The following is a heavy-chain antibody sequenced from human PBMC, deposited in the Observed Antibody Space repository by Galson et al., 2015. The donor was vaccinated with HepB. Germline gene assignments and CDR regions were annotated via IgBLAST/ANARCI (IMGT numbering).Heavy chain of an antibody. CDR3: ASWWHGSGSYYNVGKDY. D-gene: IGHD3-10*01. CDR2: ISAYDSST. J-gene: IGHJ4*02. Sequence: SVKVSCKASGYTFSSYSIAWVRRAPGQGLEWMGWISAYDSSTNYAQRLQGRVTMTRDTSISTAYMELSRLRSDDTAVYYCASWWHGSGSYYNVGKDYWGQGTLVTVSS. CDR1: GYTFSSYS. V-gene: IGHV1-18*01.